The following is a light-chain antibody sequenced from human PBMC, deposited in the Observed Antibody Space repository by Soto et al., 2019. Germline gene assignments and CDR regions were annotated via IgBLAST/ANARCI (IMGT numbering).Light chain of an antibody. Sequence: QSVLTQPTSVSGSPGQSITISCTGVSSDIGGYNHVSWYQQHPGNVPRLIIYDVDNRPLGISNRFSGSQSGNTASLSISGLQPEDAADYYCCAYPARTTLSWVFGGGTKVTVL. CDR1: SSDIGGYNH. CDR2: DVD. CDR3: CAYPARTTLSWV. J-gene: IGLJ3*02. V-gene: IGLV2-14*03.